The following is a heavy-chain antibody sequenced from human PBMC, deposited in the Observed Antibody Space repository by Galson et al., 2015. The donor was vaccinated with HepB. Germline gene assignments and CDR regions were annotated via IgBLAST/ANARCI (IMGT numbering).Heavy chain of an antibody. CDR3: ARQVALGY. CDR1: GFTFSGYY. J-gene: IGHJ4*02. D-gene: IGHD2-15*01. Sequence: SLRLSCAASGFTFSGYYMRWIRQAPGKGLEWVSYISNSGSFIYYADSVKGRFTISRDNAKNSLYLQMNSLRAEDTAVYYCARQVALGYWGQGALVTVSS. CDR2: ISNSGSFI. V-gene: IGHV3-11*01.